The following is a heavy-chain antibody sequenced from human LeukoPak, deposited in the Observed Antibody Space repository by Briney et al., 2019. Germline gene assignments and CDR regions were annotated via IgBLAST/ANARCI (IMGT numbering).Heavy chain of an antibody. V-gene: IGHV3-21*01. CDR2: ISSSSSYI. CDR1: GFTFSSYS. J-gene: IGHJ6*02. CDR3: ARATPLGLEWLFATTDYGMDV. Sequence: TSGGSLRLSCAASGFTFSSYSMNWVRQAPGKGLEWVSSISSSSSYIYYADSVKGRFTISRDNAKNSLYLQMNSLRAEDTAVYYCARATPLGLEWLFATTDYGMDVWGQGTTVTVSS. D-gene: IGHD3-3*01.